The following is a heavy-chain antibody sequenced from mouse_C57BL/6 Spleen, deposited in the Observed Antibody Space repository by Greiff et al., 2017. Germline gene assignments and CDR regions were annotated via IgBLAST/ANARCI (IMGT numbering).Heavy chain of an antibody. CDR3: TRAGSSYRGWYFDV. J-gene: IGHJ1*03. CDR2: ISSGGDYI. CDR1: GFTFSSYA. V-gene: IGHV5-9-1*02. Sequence: EVQRVESGEGLVKPGGSLKLSCAASGFTFSSYAMSWVRQTPEKRLEWVAYISSGGDYIYYADTVKGRFTISRDNARNTLYLQMSSLKSEDTAMYYCTRAGSSYRGWYFDVWGTGTTVTVSS. D-gene: IGHD1-1*01.